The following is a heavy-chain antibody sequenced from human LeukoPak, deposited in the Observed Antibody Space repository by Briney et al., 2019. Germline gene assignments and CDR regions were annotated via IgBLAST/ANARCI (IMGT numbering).Heavy chain of an antibody. D-gene: IGHD6-6*01. Sequence: GASVKVSCKASGGTFSSYAISWVRQAPGQGLEWMGGIIPIFGTANYAQKFQGRVTITADESTSTAYMELSSLRSEDTAVYYCARDRSIAAETEFGPWGQGTLVTVSS. J-gene: IGHJ5*02. V-gene: IGHV1-69*13. CDR2: IIPIFGTA. CDR3: ARDRSIAAETEFGP. CDR1: GGTFSSYA.